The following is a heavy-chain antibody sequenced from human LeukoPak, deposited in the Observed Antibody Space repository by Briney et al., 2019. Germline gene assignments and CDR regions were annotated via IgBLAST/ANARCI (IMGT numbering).Heavy chain of an antibody. J-gene: IGHJ6*02. Sequence: SETLSLTCTVSGGSISSSSYYWSWIRQPPGKGLEWIGYIYYSGSTNYNPSLKSRVTISVDTSKNQFSLKLSSVTAADTAVYYCAREKARITIFGVVYYYGMDVWGQGTTVTVSS. CDR1: GGSISSSSYY. CDR2: IYYSGST. CDR3: AREKARITIFGVVYYYGMDV. V-gene: IGHV4-61*01. D-gene: IGHD3-3*01.